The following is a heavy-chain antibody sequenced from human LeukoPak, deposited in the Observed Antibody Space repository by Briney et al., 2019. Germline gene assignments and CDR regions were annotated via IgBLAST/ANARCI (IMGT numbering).Heavy chain of an antibody. CDR2: IWYDGSNK. CDR3: ARERARAAAIDY. CDR1: GFTFSSYG. D-gene: IGHD6-13*01. V-gene: IGHV3-33*01. Sequence: PGGSLRLSCAASGFTFSSYGMHWVRQAPGKGLEWVAVIWYDGSNKYYADSVKGRFTISRDNSKNTLYLQMNSLRAEDTAVYYCARERARAAAIDYWGQGTLVTVSS. J-gene: IGHJ4*02.